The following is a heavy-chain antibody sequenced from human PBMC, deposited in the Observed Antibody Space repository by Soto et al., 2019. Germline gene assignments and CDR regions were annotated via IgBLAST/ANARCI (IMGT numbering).Heavy chain of an antibody. CDR3: ARQSLVKSIPRFGYFYNAMDV. J-gene: IGHJ6*02. CDR2: ISYDGSEK. V-gene: IGHV3-30-3*01. CDR1: GFTFSRYP. Sequence: GGSLRLSCEASGFTFSRYPLHWVRQAPGKGLEWVAVISYDGSEKYPADSVKGRISISRDNSKNTLFMQMNSLRVEDAAVYYCARQSLVKSIPRFGYFYNAMDVWGQGTSVTVSS. D-gene: IGHD2-2*02.